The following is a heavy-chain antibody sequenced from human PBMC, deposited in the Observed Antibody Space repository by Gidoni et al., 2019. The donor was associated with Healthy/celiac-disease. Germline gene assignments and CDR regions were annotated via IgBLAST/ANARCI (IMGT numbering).Heavy chain of an antibody. J-gene: IGHJ6*02. D-gene: IGHD6-6*01. V-gene: IGHV3-73*02. CDR2: IRSKANSYAT. CDR1: GFTFSGSA. Sequence: EVQLVESGGGLVQPGGSLKLPCAASGFTFSGSAMHWVRQASGKGLEWVGRIRSKANSYATAYAASVKGRFTISRDDSKNTAYLQMNSLKTEDTAVYYCTRHYFRVEAGSSYRGMDVWGQGTTVTVSS. CDR3: TRHYFRVEAGSSYRGMDV.